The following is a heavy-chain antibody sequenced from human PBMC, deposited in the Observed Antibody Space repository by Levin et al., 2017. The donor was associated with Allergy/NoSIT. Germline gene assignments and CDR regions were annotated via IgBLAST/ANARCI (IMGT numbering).Heavy chain of an antibody. CDR3: AKDTPDLAPGPYFDC. Sequence: GGSLRLSCAASGFTFSSHAMSWVRQAPGTGLEWVSGISNSGGSTYYADSVKGRFTISRDNSKNTLYLQMNSLRAEDTAVYYCAKDTPDLAPGPYFDCWGQGTLVTVSS. V-gene: IGHV3-23*01. J-gene: IGHJ4*02. CDR1: GFTFSSHA. CDR2: ISNSGGST.